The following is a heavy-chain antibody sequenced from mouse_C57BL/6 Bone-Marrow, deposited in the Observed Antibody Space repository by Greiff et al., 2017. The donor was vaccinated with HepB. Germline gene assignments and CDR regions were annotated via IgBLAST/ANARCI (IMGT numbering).Heavy chain of an antibody. CDR1: GFTFSDYY. D-gene: IGHD1-1*01. Sequence: EVKLVESGGGLVQPGGSLKLSCAASGFTFSDYYMYWVRQTPEKRLEWVAYISNGGGSTYYPDTVKGRFTISRDNAKNTLYLQMSRLKSEDTAMYYCARQRTTVSYAMDYWGQGTSVTVSS. V-gene: IGHV5-12*01. CDR2: ISNGGGST. J-gene: IGHJ4*01. CDR3: ARQRTTVSYAMDY.